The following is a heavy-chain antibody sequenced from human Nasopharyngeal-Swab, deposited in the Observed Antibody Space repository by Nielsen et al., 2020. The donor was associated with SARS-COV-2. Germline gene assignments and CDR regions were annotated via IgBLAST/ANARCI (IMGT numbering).Heavy chain of an antibody. J-gene: IGHJ1*01. CDR3: ARDLGGGYCTTTNCPGS. CDR1: GLTVSSTY. D-gene: IGHD2-2*01. Sequence: GGSLRLSCAVSGLTVSSTYISWVRQAPGKGLEWVSATEIGGTTHYADSVKGRFSISRDSSTNTLYLQMNNVRAEDTAVYYCARDLGGGYCTTTNCPGSWGQGTLVTVSS. CDR2: TEIGGTT. V-gene: IGHV3-53*01.